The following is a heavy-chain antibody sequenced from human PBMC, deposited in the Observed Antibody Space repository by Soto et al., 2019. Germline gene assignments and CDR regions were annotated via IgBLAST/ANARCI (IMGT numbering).Heavy chain of an antibody. J-gene: IGHJ2*01. CDR3: ARWYCTVGSCYTCWHFDL. V-gene: IGHV1-18*01. CDR2: IGPYNGNT. CDR1: GYTFADYG. D-gene: IGHD2-15*01. Sequence: QAQLVQSGAEVKKPGASVKVSCQAGGYTFADYGISWVRQAPGQGLEWVGWIGPYNGNTNYAQNLQDRVTMTTDTSTNTAYMELRSLRSDDTALYYCARWYCTVGSCYTCWHFDLWCRGTLLTGSS.